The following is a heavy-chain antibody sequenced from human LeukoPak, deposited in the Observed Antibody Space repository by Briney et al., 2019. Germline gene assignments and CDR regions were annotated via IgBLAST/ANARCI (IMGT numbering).Heavy chain of an antibody. CDR1: GFTFSSYS. D-gene: IGHD3-9*01. J-gene: IGHJ4*02. V-gene: IGHV3-21*01. CDR3: ARERRSTGAVSGYVDY. CDR2: ITSTSSYI. Sequence: PGGSLRLSCAASGFTFSSYSMNWVRQAPGKGLEWVSSITSTSSYIYYADSVEGRFTISRDNAKNSLYLQMNSLRAEDTAVYYCARERRSTGAVSGYVDYWGQGTLVTVSS.